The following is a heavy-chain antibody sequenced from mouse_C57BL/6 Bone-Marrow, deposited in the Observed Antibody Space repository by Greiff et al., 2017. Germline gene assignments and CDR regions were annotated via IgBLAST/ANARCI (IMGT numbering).Heavy chain of an antibody. CDR3: ERNRVATTPYYAMDY. Sequence: EVQLVESGGDLVKPGGSLKLSCAASGFTFSSYGMSWVRQTPDKRLEWVATISSGGSYTYYPDSVKGRFTISRDNAKNTLYLQMSSLKSEDTAMYYCERNRVATTPYYAMDYWGQGTSVTVSS. CDR1: GFTFSSYG. J-gene: IGHJ4*01. CDR2: ISSGGSYT. D-gene: IGHD1-1*02. V-gene: IGHV5-6*01.